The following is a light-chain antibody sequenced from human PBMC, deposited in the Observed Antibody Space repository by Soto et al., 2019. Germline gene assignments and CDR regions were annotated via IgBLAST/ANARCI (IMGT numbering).Light chain of an antibody. CDR3: CSYAGSYTYV. J-gene: IGLJ1*01. CDR2: SVS. Sequence: QSVLAQPRSVSGSPGQSVTISCTGTSSDVGGHNYVSWYQQYPGKAPKLLLSSVSKRPSGVPDRFSGSTSGNTASLTISGLQAEDEADYYCCSYAGSYTYVFGTGTKVTVL. V-gene: IGLV2-11*01. CDR1: SSDVGGHNY.